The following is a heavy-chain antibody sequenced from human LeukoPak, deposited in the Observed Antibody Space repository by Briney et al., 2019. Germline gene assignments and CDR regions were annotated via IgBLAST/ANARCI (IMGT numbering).Heavy chain of an antibody. CDR1: GFTFSSYA. V-gene: IGHV3-23*01. CDR3: ARGPAAKQSYFQH. J-gene: IGHJ1*01. Sequence: PGGSLRLSCAASGFTFSSYAMSWVRQAPGKGLEWVSAISGGGGSTYYADSVKGRFTISRDNSKNTLYPQMNSLRAEDTAVYYCARGPAAKQSYFQHWGQGTLVTVSS. D-gene: IGHD2-2*01. CDR2: ISGGGGST.